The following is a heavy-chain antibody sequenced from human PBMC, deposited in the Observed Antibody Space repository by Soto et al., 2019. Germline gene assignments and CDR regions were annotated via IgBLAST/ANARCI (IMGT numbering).Heavy chain of an antibody. V-gene: IGHV4-31*03. D-gene: IGHD5-12*01. J-gene: IGHJ5*02. Sequence: QVQLQESGPGLVKPSQTLSLTCTVSGGSISSGGYYWSWIRQHPGKGLEWIGYIYYSGSTYYNPSLKGRVTISVGTSKNPFSLMLGSVTAADTAVYYCARAASGYDYGSGWFDPWGQGTLVTVSS. CDR2: IYYSGST. CDR3: ARAASGYDYGSGWFDP. CDR1: GGSISSGGYY.